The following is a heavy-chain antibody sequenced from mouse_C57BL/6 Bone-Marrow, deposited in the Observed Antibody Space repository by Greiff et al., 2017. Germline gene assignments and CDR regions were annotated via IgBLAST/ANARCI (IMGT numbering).Heavy chain of an antibody. CDR1: GYTFTNYW. V-gene: IGHV1-64*01. Sequence: QVQLQQPGAELVKPGASVKLSCKASGYTFTNYWMHWVKQRPGQGLEWIGMMHPNGGSPDYNEKFKSEATLSVDKSSRTAYMELSSLTSEDSAVYYCARSYDYDDYAMDYWGQGTSDTGSS. CDR3: ARSYDYDDYAMDY. D-gene: IGHD2-4*01. CDR2: MHPNGGSP. J-gene: IGHJ4*01.